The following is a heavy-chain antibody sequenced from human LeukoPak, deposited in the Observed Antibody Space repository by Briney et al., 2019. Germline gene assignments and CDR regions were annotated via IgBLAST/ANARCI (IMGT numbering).Heavy chain of an antibody. J-gene: IGHJ4*02. V-gene: IGHV3-64*04. Sequence: PGGSLRLSCSASGFTFSSYAMHWVRQAPGKGLEYVSVIRGSGGSTYYADSVKGRFTISRDNSKNTLYLQMNSLRAEDTAVYYCAKARLSMGVAATLLNYWGQGTLVTVSS. D-gene: IGHD6-13*01. CDR3: AKARLSMGVAATLLNY. CDR1: GFTFSSYA. CDR2: IRGSGGST.